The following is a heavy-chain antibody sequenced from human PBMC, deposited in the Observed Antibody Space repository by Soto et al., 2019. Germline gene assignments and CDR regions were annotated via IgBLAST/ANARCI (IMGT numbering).Heavy chain of an antibody. CDR3: ASALVGYCSSTSCQMFDY. D-gene: IGHD2-2*01. Sequence: ASVKVSCKASGGTFSSYAISWVRQAPGQGLEWMGGIIPIFGTANYAQKFQGRVTITADESTSTAYMELSSLRSEDTAVYYCASALVGYCSSTSCQMFDYWGQGTLVTVSS. CDR1: GGTFSSYA. V-gene: IGHV1-69*13. J-gene: IGHJ4*02. CDR2: IIPIFGTA.